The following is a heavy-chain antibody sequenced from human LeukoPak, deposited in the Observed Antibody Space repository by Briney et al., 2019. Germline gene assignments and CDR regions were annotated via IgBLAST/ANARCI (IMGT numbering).Heavy chain of an antibody. D-gene: IGHD3-10*01. CDR1: GFTFEDYD. CDR3: AKDTSWFTSAFDI. CDR2: ISWNSGSR. V-gene: IGHV3-9*01. Sequence: PGGSLRLSCAASGFTFEDYDMHWVRQAPGKGLEWVSGISWNSGSRGYADSVKGRFTISRDNAKNSLYLQMDSLRTEDTASYYCAKDTSWFTSAFDIWGQGTMVTVSS. J-gene: IGHJ3*02.